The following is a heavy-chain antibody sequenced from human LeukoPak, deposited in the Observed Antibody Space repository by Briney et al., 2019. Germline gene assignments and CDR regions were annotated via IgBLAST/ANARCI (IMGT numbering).Heavy chain of an antibody. CDR3: ASVGSYYYDSSGPSNAFDI. CDR2: IYYSGST. Sequence: SETLSLTCTVSGGSISSYYWSWIRQPPGKGLEGMGYIYYSGSTNYNPSLKSRVTISVDTSKNQFSLKLSSVTAADTAVYYCASVGSYYYDSSGPSNAFDIWGQGTMVTVSS. D-gene: IGHD3-22*01. J-gene: IGHJ3*02. V-gene: IGHV4-59*01. CDR1: GGSISSYY.